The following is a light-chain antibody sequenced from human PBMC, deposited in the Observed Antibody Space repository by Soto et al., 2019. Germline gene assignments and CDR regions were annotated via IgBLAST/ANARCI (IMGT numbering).Light chain of an antibody. CDR3: CSLAGSDTVV. Sequence: QSVLTQPASVSGSPGQSITITCTGTNSAFGSSNLVSWYQQDPGKAPKLIIYEGSKRPSGISNRFSGSRSGNTASLTISGLRAEDEAEYYCCSLAGSDTVVFGGGTKLTAL. V-gene: IGLV2-23*01. J-gene: IGLJ2*01. CDR2: EGS. CDR1: NSAFGSSNL.